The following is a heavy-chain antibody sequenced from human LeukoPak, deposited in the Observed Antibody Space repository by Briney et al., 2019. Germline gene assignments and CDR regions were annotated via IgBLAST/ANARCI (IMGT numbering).Heavy chain of an antibody. CDR2: ISSNNRYI. J-gene: IGHJ5*02. Sequence: GGSLRLSCAASGFTFSTYSMNWVRQAPGKGLEWVSSISSNNRYIYYADSVKGRFTISRDNAKNSLYLQMTSLRVEDSAVYYCVRGQTNLDNWFDPWGQGTLVIVSS. CDR1: GFTFSTYS. V-gene: IGHV3-21*01. CDR3: VRGQTNLDNWFDP. D-gene: IGHD2-8*01.